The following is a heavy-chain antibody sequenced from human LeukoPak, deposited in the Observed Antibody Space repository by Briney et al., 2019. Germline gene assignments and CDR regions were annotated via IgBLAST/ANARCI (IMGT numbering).Heavy chain of an antibody. V-gene: IGHV3-66*01. Sequence: PGGSLRLSCAASGFTVSSNYMSWVRQAPEKGLEWVSVIYSGGSTYYADSVKGRFTISRDNSKNTLYLQMNSLRAEDTAVYYCARDSSGYYWIFDYWGQGTLVTVSS. J-gene: IGHJ4*02. CDR1: GFTVSSNY. CDR3: ARDSSGYYWIFDY. D-gene: IGHD3-22*01. CDR2: IYSGGST.